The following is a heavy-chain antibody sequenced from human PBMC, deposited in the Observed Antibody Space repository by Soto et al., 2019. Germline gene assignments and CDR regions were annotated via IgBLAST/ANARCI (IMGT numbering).Heavy chain of an antibody. V-gene: IGHV4-4*02. Sequence: SETLSLTCAVSGGSFTSNNWWTWVRQPPGQGLEWIGEIYRTGSTNYNPSLKSRVTISLNKSENQFSLKVTSLTAADTAVYYCASRDPGTSVDYWGQGTLVTVSS. D-gene: IGHD1-7*01. CDR3: ASRDPGTSVDY. CDR2: IYRTGST. CDR1: GGSFTSNNW. J-gene: IGHJ4*02.